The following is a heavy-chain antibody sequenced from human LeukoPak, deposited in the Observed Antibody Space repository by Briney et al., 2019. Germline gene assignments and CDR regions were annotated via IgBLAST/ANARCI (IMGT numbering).Heavy chain of an antibody. J-gene: IGHJ4*02. Sequence: GGALRLSCAASGFTFSTYAMHWVRQAPGKGLEYVSAITTNGGSTYYANSVKGRFTISRDNSKNTLYLQMGSLRAEDMAVYYCARGYVLLDYWGQGTLVTVSS. CDR2: ITTNGGST. CDR1: GFTFSTYA. D-gene: IGHD2/OR15-2a*01. CDR3: ARGYVLLDY. V-gene: IGHV3-64*01.